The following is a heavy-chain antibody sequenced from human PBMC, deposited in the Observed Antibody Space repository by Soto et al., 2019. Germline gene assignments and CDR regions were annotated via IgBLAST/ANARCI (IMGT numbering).Heavy chain of an antibody. J-gene: IGHJ6*03. CDR1: GFTFRGSG. CDR3: SRLHGYYYYMDV. Sequence: GGSLRLSCAASGFTFRGSGMSWVRQAPGKGLEWVGHIIRRANTYATAYTASVKGRFTISRDDSENAAYLQLSSLRIEDTAVYYCSRLHGYYYYMDVWGKGTTVTVSS. V-gene: IGHV3-73*01. CDR2: IIRRANTYAT.